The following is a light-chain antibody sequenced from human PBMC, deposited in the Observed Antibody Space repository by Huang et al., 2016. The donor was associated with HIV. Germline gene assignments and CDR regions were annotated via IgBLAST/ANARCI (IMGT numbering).Light chain of an antibody. Sequence: DIVMTQSPDSLAVSLGERATIHCKSSQSVLYSSNNKHYLAWYQQKPGQPPKLLIYWASTRESGVPDRFRCSGSGTDFTLTISSLQAEDVAVYYCQQYYSTRTFGQGTKVEIK. CDR2: WAS. V-gene: IGKV4-1*01. CDR1: QSVLYSSNNKHY. CDR3: QQYYSTRT. J-gene: IGKJ1*01.